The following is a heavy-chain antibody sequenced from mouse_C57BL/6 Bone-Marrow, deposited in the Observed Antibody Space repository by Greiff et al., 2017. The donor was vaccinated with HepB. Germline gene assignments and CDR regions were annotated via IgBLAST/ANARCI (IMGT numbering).Heavy chain of an antibody. CDR2: ISSGGSYT. Sequence: EVMLVESGGDLVKPGGSLKLSCAASGFTFSSYGMSWVRQTPDKRLEWVATISSGGSYTYYPDSVKGRFTISRYNAKNTLYLQMSSLKSEDTAMYYCALPYYYAMDYWGQGTSVTVSS. V-gene: IGHV5-6*02. J-gene: IGHJ4*01. CDR3: ALPYYYAMDY. CDR1: GFTFSSYG.